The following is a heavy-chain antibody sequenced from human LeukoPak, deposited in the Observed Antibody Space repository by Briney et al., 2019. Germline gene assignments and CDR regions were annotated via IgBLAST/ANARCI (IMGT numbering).Heavy chain of an antibody. J-gene: IGHJ4*02. CDR3: ARVAYGSGSRLIDC. CDR2: VYYSGLT. CDR1: GGSINSTNYN. V-gene: IGHV4-39*07. Sequence: SETLSLTCTVSGGSINSTNYNWGWIRQPPRRGPEWLASVYYSGLTYYNSSLKSRVSISVDTSKNQFSLKLTSVTAADTAVYYCARVAYGSGSRLIDCWGQGTLVTISS. D-gene: IGHD3-10*01.